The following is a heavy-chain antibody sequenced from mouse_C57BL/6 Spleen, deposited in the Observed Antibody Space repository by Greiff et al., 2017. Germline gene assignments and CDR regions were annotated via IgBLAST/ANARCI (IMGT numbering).Heavy chain of an antibody. CDR2: IYPGDGDT. CDR3: ARETTVVFDY. V-gene: IGHV1-80*01. J-gene: IGHJ2*01. D-gene: IGHD1-1*01. CDR1: GYAFSSYW. Sequence: VHLVESGAELVKPGASVKISCKASGYAFSSYWMNWVKQRPGKGLEWIGQIYPGDGDTNYNGKFKGKATLTADKSSSTAYMQLSSLTSEDSAVYFCARETTVVFDYWGQGTTLTVSS.